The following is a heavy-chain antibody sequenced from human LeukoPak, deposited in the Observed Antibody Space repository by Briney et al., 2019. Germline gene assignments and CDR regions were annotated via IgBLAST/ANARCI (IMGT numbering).Heavy chain of an antibody. J-gene: IGHJ5*01. CDR3: AKEMGFCSGGSCYRWFDS. CDR2: IKQDASQ. CDR1: GFTFSRHW. Sequence: PGGSLRLSCAASGFTFSRHWMGWVRQAPGKGLEWVANIKQDASQYYVDSVRGRFIISRDNAKNSLSLQMNSLRADDTAVYYCAKEMGFCSGGSCYRWFDSWGQGTLVTVSS. D-gene: IGHD2-15*01. V-gene: IGHV3-7*01.